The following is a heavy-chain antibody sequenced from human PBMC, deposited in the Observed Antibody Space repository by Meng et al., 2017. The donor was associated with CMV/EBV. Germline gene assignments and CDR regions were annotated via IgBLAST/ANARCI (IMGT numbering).Heavy chain of an antibody. Sequence: VKVSCKASGGTFSSYAISWVRQAPGQGLEWMGGIIPILGIANYAQKFQGRVTITADKSTSTAYMELSSLRSEDTAVYYCAREPSNCSSTSCYLREIDYWGQGTLVTVSS. V-gene: IGHV1-69*10. D-gene: IGHD2-2*01. CDR2: IIPILGIA. CDR1: GGTFSSYA. J-gene: IGHJ4*02. CDR3: AREPSNCSSTSCYLREIDY.